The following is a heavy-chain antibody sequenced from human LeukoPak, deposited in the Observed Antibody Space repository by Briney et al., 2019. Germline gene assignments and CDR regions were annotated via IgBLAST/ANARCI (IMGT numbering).Heavy chain of an antibody. J-gene: IGHJ4*02. CDR3: VRQKFDHGNFDY. CDR1: GFTLSRHA. CDR2: IGIAGDT. D-gene: IGHD3-9*01. Sequence: GGSLRLSCAATGFTLSRHAMHWVRQATGKGLEWVSAIGIAGDTFYPASVKGRFTISRDNAKNSFYLQMNSLRAEDTAVYYCVRQKFDHGNFDYWGQGTLVTVSS. V-gene: IGHV3-13*01.